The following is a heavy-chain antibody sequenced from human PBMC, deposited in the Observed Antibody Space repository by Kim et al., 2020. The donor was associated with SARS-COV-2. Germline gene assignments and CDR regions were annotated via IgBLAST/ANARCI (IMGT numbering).Heavy chain of an antibody. CDR3: ARGFDP. V-gene: IGHV4-59*09. CDR2: SGIT. J-gene: IGHJ5*02. Sequence: SGITNTNPSRKSRGTIAGDTSKNQCSLKLSSVTAADTAVYYCARGFDPWGQGTLVTVSS.